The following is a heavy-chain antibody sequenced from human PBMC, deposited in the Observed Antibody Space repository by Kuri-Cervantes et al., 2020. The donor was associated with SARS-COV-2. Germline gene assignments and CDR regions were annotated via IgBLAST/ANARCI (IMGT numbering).Heavy chain of an antibody. CDR2: MNPNSGNT. J-gene: IGHJ4*02. Sequence: ASVKVSCKASGYTFTSYDINWVRQATGQGLEWMGWMNPNSGNTGYAQKFQGRVTMTRNTSISTAYMELSSLRSEDTAVYYCARGPQLWSEEFSFGYFDCWGQGTLVTVSS. CDR1: GYTFTSYD. V-gene: IGHV1-8*01. D-gene: IGHD3-10*01. CDR3: ARGPQLWSEEFSFGYFDC.